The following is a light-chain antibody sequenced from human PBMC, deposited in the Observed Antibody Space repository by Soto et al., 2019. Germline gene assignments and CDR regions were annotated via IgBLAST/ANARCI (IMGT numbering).Light chain of an antibody. V-gene: IGKV2-30*02. CDR1: QSLVHIDGHTY. CDR2: KVS. CDR3: IQGISFT. Sequence: IVMTQSPLSLPVTLGQPASISSKSSQSLVHIDGHTYLNWFQQRPGQSPRRLIYKVSNRDSGVPDRFSGSGSGTDFTLSISRVEAVDVGVYYCIQGISFTFCQGTRVEIK. J-gene: IGKJ1*01.